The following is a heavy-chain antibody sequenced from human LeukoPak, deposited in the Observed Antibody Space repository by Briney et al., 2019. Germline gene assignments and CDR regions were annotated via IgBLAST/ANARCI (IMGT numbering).Heavy chain of an antibody. D-gene: IGHD6-25*01. J-gene: IGHJ5*02. Sequence: GGSLILSCKASGYRFTSYWIGWVRQMPGKGLEWMGVIHPGEYERRYSPSFEGQVTISADKSISTAYMQWSSLKASDTAMYYCARRTDSGWKWFDPWGQGTLVTVSS. CDR1: GYRFTSYW. CDR2: IHPGEYER. CDR3: ARRTDSGWKWFDP. V-gene: IGHV5-51*01.